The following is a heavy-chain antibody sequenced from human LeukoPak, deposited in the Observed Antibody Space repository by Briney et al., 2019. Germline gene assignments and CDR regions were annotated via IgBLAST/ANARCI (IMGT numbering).Heavy chain of an antibody. Sequence: SETLSLTCAVSGYSISSGYYWGWIRQPPGKGLEWIGSIYHSGSTYYNPSLKSRVTISVDTSKDQFSLKLSSVTAADTAVYYCARSGVPAANNAFDIWGQGTMVTVSS. CDR1: GYSISSGYY. J-gene: IGHJ3*02. CDR3: ARSGVPAANNAFDI. CDR2: IYHSGST. D-gene: IGHD2-2*01. V-gene: IGHV4-38-2*01.